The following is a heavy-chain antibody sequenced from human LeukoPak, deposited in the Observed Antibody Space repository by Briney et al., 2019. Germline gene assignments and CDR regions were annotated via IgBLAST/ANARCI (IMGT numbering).Heavy chain of an antibody. CDR3: ARDLGSSGWPYYYYGMDV. CDR1: GGTFSRYA. Sequence: SVKVSCKASGGTFSRYAISWVRQAPGQGLEWMGGIIPIFSTANYAQKFQGRVTITADESTSTAYMELSSLRSEDTAVYYCARDLGSSGWPYYYYGMDVWGQGTTVTVSS. CDR2: IIPIFSTA. V-gene: IGHV1-69*13. D-gene: IGHD6-19*01. J-gene: IGHJ6*02.